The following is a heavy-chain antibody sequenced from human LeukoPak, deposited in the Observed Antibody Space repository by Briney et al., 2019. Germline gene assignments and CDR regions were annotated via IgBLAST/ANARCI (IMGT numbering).Heavy chain of an antibody. J-gene: IGHJ4*02. CDR2: IYYSGRT. CDR3: ARVDAVAGHFDY. Sequence: SETLSLTCSVSGGSINNYFWSWIRQPPGKGLEWIGYIYYSGRTNYSPSLKSRVTMSVDTSKNQFSLKLSSVTAADTAVYYCARVDAVAGHFDYWGQGTLVTVSS. D-gene: IGHD6-19*01. V-gene: IGHV4-59*12. CDR1: GGSINNYF.